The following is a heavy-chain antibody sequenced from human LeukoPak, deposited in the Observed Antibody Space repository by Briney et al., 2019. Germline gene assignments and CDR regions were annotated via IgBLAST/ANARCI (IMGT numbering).Heavy chain of an antibody. D-gene: IGHD6-13*01. CDR1: GFTFSSYA. V-gene: IGHV3-30-3*01. Sequence: GGSLRLSCAASGFTFSSYAMHWVRQAPGKGLEWVAVISYDGSNKYYADSVKGRFTISRDNSKNTLYLQMNSLRAEDTAVYYCAREFIAAAGVSYFDYWGQGTMVTVSS. CDR2: ISYDGSNK. J-gene: IGHJ4*03. CDR3: AREFIAAAGVSYFDY.